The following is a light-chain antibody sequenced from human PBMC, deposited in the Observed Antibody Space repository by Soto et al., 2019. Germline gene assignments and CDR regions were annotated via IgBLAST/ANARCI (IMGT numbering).Light chain of an antibody. CDR1: ISNIENNY. J-gene: IGLJ1*01. CDR2: EDN. V-gene: IGLV1-51*02. CDR3: ATWDSSLSGGV. Sequence: QSVLTQPPSVSAAPGQKVTISCSGSISNIENNYVSWYRQLPGTAPKLLIYEDNKRPSGIPDRFSGSKSGTSATLAITGLETGDEDDYYCATWDSSLSGGVFGTATKLTVL.